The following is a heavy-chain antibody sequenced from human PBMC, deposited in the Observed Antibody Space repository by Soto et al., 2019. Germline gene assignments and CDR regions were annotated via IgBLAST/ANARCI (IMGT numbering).Heavy chain of an antibody. Sequence: SQTLSLTCAISGDSVSSNSAAWNWIRQSPSRGLEWLGRTYYRSKWYNDYAVSVKSRITINPDTSKNQFSLQLNSVTPDDTAVYYCAREKSSSSWYYYYGMDVWGQGTTVTVSS. D-gene: IGHD6-13*01. CDR2: TYYRSKWYN. J-gene: IGHJ6*02. CDR1: GDSVSSNSAA. CDR3: AREKSSSSWYYYYGMDV. V-gene: IGHV6-1*01.